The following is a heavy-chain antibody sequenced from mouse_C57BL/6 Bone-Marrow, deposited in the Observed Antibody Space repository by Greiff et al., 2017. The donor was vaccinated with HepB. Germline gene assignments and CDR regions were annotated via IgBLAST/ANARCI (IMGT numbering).Heavy chain of an antibody. Sequence: QVQLQQPGAELVMPGASVKLSCKASGYTSTSYWMHWVKQRPGQGLEWIGEIDPSDSYTNYNQKFKGKSTLTVDKSSSTAYMQLSSLTSEDSAVYYCARYGSSYGFAYWGQGTLVTVSA. CDR3: ARYGSSYGFAY. CDR2: IDPSDSYT. CDR1: GYTSTSYW. V-gene: IGHV1-69*01. D-gene: IGHD1-1*01. J-gene: IGHJ3*01.